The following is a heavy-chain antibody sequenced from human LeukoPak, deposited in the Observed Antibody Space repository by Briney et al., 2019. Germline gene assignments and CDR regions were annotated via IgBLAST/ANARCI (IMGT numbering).Heavy chain of an antibody. Sequence: SETLSLTCDVSGVSINTCCYYWTWIRQPPGKGLEWIGYKYYSGSTRYNSSLRSRLTISLDTSKNQFSLRLTSVTAADTAVYYCARGRSYGFDFDSWGPGTLVIVSS. CDR1: GVSINTCCYY. V-gene: IGHV4-61*01. D-gene: IGHD5-18*01. CDR2: KYYSGST. CDR3: ARGRSYGFDFDS. J-gene: IGHJ4*02.